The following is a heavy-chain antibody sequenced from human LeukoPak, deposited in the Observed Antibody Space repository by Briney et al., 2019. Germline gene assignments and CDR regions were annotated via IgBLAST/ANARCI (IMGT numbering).Heavy chain of an antibody. J-gene: IGHJ3*02. D-gene: IGHD4-17*01. Sequence: GGSLRLSCAASIFTFSSYEMNWVRQAPGKGLEWVSYISSSGSTIYYADSVKGRFTISRDNAKNSLYLQMNSLRAEDTAVYYCARLDYGDYRGAFDIWGQGTMVTVA. V-gene: IGHV3-48*03. CDR1: IFTFSSYE. CDR2: ISSSGSTI. CDR3: ARLDYGDYRGAFDI.